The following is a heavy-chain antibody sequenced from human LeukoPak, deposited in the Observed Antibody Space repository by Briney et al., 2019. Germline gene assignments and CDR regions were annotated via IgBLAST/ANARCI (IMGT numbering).Heavy chain of an antibody. Sequence: PGGSLRLSCAASGFTFDSYWLSWVRQAPGKGLEWVANIKQDGNEKYYVDSVKGRFTIYRDNAENSLYLQMNSLRAEDTAVYYCTRDQLTQNDYWGQGTLVTVSS. D-gene: IGHD1-14*01. CDR1: GFTFDSYW. CDR2: IKQDGNEK. V-gene: IGHV3-7*01. CDR3: TRDQLTQNDY. J-gene: IGHJ4*02.